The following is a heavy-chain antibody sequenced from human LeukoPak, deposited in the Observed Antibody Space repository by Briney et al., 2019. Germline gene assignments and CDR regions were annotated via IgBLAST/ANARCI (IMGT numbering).Heavy chain of an antibody. CDR1: GFTFSSYA. CDR2: ISGSGGST. V-gene: IGHV3-23*01. D-gene: IGHD3-22*01. J-gene: IGHJ4*02. Sequence: PGGSLRLSCAASGFTFSSYAMSWVRQAPGKGLEWVSAISGSGGSTYYADSVKGRFTISRDNSKNTLYLQMNSLRAEDTAVYYCANGDYYDSSGYYPTFGYWGQGTLVTVSS. CDR3: ANGDYYDSSGYYPTFGY.